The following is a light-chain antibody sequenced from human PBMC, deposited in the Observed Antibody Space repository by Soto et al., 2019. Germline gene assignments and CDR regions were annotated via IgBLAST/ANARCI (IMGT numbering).Light chain of an antibody. CDR2: GES. J-gene: IGKJ2*01. CDR3: QQWRT. V-gene: IGKV3-20*01. CDR1: QSVSSSY. Sequence: EILFTQSPGTLSLSPGERATLSCRASQSVSSSYLAWHQQKPGKAPRLLMYGESSRATGIPDRFSGSGSGTDFTLTISRLEHEDFAVYYCQQWRTFGQGTKVDIK.